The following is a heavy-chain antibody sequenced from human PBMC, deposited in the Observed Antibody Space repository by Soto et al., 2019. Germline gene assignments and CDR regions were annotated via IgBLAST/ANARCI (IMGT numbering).Heavy chain of an antibody. CDR1: GGSVSSGSYY. J-gene: IGHJ2*01. CDR3: ATDRDGQVVQYFAL. V-gene: IGHV4-61*01. D-gene: IGHD6-6*01. CDR2: ISYSGGT. Sequence: QVQLQESGPGLVKPSETLSLSCTVTGGSVSSGSYYWSWIRQPPGKGLEWIGYISYSGGTNYNPSIKSRVTLSLDTSKNQFSLRLSSVTAADTAVYYCATDRDGQVVQYFALWGRGTLVTVSS.